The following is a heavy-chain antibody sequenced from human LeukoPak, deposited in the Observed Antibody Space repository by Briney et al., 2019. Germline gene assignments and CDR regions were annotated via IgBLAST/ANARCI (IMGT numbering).Heavy chain of an antibody. Sequence: PGGSLRLSCAASGFTVSNKYMSWVRQAPGKGLEWVSVIYSGGTTYYGDSVKGRFTISRDNSENTVYLQMNRLRAEDTAVYYCARDSGIQLWFGGQGTLVTVSS. CDR2: IYSGGTT. J-gene: IGHJ4*02. D-gene: IGHD5-18*01. V-gene: IGHV3-53*05. CDR1: GFTVSNKY. CDR3: ARDSGIQLWF.